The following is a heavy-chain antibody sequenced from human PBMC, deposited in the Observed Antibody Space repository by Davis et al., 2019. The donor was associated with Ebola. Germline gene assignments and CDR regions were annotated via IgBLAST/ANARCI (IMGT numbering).Heavy chain of an antibody. Sequence: SVKVSCKAVGDTLTSYAMTWVRQAPGQGLEWMGGIIPNSGSANYAQKFQGRVAITADESTTTVYMELSSLRSEDTAMYYCVRDYSSRWYGWFDPWGLGTLVTVSS. CDR2: IIPNSGSA. D-gene: IGHD6-13*01. CDR3: VRDYSSRWYGWFDP. V-gene: IGHV1-69*13. J-gene: IGHJ5*02. CDR1: GDTLTSYA.